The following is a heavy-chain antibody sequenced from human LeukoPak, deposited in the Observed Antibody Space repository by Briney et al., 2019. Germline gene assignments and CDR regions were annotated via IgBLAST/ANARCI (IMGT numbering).Heavy chain of an antibody. CDR1: GYTFTVYY. CDR2: INPNSGGT. D-gene: IGHD3-3*01. J-gene: IGHJ5*02. CDR3: ARAPYDSDWFDP. V-gene: IGHV1-2*04. Sequence: ASVNVSCKASGYTFTVYYMHWVRQAPGQGLEWMGWINPNSGGTNYAQKFQGWVTMTRDTSISTAYMELSRLRSDDTAVYYCARAPYDSDWFDPWGQGTLVTVSS.